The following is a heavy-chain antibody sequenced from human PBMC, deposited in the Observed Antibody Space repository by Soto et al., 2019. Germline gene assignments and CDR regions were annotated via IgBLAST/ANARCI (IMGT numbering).Heavy chain of an antibody. CDR3: ARAGCDGGSCYTLVGLRYGMDV. J-gene: IGHJ6*02. D-gene: IGHD2-15*01. CDR2: ISYDGNKK. V-gene: IGHV3-30-3*01. CDR1: GFTFSSYA. Sequence: QVQLVESGGGVVQPGRSLRLSCAASGFTFSSYAMYWVRQAPGKGLEWVAVISYDGNKKYYADSGKGRFTISRDNSKNTLYLQRNSLRAEDTAVYYCARAGCDGGSCYTLVGLRYGMDVWGQGTTVPVSS.